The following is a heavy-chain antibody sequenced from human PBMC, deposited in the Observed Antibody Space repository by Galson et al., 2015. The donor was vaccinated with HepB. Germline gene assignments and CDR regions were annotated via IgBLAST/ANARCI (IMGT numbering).Heavy chain of an antibody. V-gene: IGHV3-7*03. CDR2: IIQDGSEK. J-gene: IGHJ4*02. CDR3: SRSLDN. Sequence: SLRLSCAASGFTFNNYGMFWVRQAPGKGLEWVANIIQDGSEKYYVASVKGRFTISRDNAKNSLYLQMNSLRAEDTAIYFCSRSLDNWGQGTLVTVSS. CDR1: GFTFNNYG.